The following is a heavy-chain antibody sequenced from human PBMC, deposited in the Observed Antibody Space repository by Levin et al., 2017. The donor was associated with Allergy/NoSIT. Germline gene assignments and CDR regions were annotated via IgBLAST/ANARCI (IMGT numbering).Heavy chain of an antibody. D-gene: IGHD2-8*02. CDR2: ISYSGST. Sequence: SETLSLTCTISGAFISNYYWSWIRQPPGKGLEWIGFISYSGSTTYNPSLDSRTIISIDLSKNHFSLRLRTVTAADTAVYYCATVPVYGMDVWGQGTTVTVS. CDR3: ATVPVYGMDV. J-gene: IGHJ6*02. V-gene: IGHV4-59*01. CDR1: GAFISNYY.